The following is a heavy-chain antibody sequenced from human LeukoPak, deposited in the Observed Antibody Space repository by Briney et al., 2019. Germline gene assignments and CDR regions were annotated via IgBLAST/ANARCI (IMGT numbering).Heavy chain of an antibody. D-gene: IGHD6-19*01. Sequence: GGSLRLSCAASGFTFTSYSMSWVREAPGKGLEGVSDSSGSGGNTYYAASVKGRFTISRDNSKNTLYLQMNSLRAEDTAVYYCAKFIAVAGLYYFDYWGQGTLVTVSS. CDR3: AKFIAVAGLYYFDY. V-gene: IGHV3-23*01. J-gene: IGHJ4*02. CDR1: GFTFTSYS. CDR2: SSGSGGNT.